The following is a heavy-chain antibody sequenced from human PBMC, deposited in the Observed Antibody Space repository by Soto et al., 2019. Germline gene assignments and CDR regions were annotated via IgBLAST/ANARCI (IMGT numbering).Heavy chain of an antibody. CDR1: GGTFSSYA. D-gene: IGHD3-16*01. V-gene: IGHV1-69*01. Sequence: QVQLVQSGAEVKKPGSSVKVSCKASGGTFSSYAISWVRQAPGQGLEWMGGIIPIFGTANYAQKFQGRVTITADESTSTAYMELSSLRSEDTAVYYCARDEDPVGGEPGGRFDPWGQGTLVTVSS. CDR3: ARDEDPVGGEPGGRFDP. CDR2: IIPIFGTA. J-gene: IGHJ5*02.